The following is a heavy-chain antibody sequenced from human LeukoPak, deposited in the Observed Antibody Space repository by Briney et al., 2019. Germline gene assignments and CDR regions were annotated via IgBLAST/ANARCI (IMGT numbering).Heavy chain of an antibody. CDR2: IIPIFGTA. CDR3: ARGGFGLRYFDWLLSLDY. CDR1: GYTFTSYY. Sequence: ASVKVSCKASGYTFTSYYMHWVRLAPGQGLEWMGGIIPIFGTANYAQKFQGRVTITADESTSTAYMELSSLRSEDTAVYYCARGGFGLRYFDWLLSLDYWGQGTLVTVSS. V-gene: IGHV1-69*13. D-gene: IGHD3-9*01. J-gene: IGHJ4*02.